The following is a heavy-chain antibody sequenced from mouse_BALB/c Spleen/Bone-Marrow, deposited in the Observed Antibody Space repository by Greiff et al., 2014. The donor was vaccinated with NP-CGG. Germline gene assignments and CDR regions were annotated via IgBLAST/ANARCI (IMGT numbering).Heavy chain of an antibody. CDR2: IHYSGGT. CDR3: ARWNGYYAMDY. Sequence: VQLQQPGPALVKPSQSLSLTCTVTGYSITSGYSWHWIRQLPGNTLEWMGYIHYSGGTNYNPSLKSRISITRDTSKNQFFLQLNSVTTEDTATYYCARWNGYYAMDYWGQGTSVTVSS. CDR1: GYSITSGYS. J-gene: IGHJ4*01. D-gene: IGHD1-2*01. V-gene: IGHV3-1*02.